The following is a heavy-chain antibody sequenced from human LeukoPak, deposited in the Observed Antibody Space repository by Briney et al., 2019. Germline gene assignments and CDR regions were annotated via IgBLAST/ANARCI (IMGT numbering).Heavy chain of an antibody. CDR1: GYTFTSYD. CDR2: MNPNSGNT. V-gene: IGHV1-8*03. Sequence: ASVKVSCKASGYTFTSYDINWVRQATGQGLEWMGWMNPNSGNTGYAQKFQGRVTITRDTSISTAYMELSRLRSDDTAVYYCARVRSPTTSIAAAGMGPNWYFDLWGRGTLVTVSS. CDR3: ARVRSPTTSIAAAGMGPNWYFDL. J-gene: IGHJ2*01. D-gene: IGHD6-13*01.